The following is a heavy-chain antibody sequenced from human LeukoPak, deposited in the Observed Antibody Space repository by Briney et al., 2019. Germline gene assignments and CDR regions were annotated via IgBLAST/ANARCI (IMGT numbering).Heavy chain of an antibody. V-gene: IGHV1-8*01. CDR1: GYTFTSYD. Sequence: ASAKVSCKASGYTFTSYDINWVRQATGQGLEWMGWMNPNSGNTGYAQKFQGRVTMTRNTPISTAYMELSSLRSEDTAVYYCARGPGDYYYYYGMDVWGQGTTVTVSS. CDR3: ARGPGDYYYYYGMDV. D-gene: IGHD7-27*01. CDR2: MNPNSGNT. J-gene: IGHJ6*02.